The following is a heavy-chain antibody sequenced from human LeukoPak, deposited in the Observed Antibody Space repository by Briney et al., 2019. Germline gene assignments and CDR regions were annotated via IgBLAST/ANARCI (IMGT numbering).Heavy chain of an antibody. D-gene: IGHD3-9*01. CDR1: GYTSTGYY. CDR3: ARRYYDALTGYYPFDH. Sequence: ASVKVSCKASGYTSTGYYMHWVRQAPGQGLEWMGWINPNSGGTNYAQKFQARVTMTRDTSISTVYMELSRLTSDDTAVFYCARRYYDALTGYYPFDHWGQGTLVTVSS. V-gene: IGHV1-2*02. J-gene: IGHJ4*02. CDR2: INPNSGGT.